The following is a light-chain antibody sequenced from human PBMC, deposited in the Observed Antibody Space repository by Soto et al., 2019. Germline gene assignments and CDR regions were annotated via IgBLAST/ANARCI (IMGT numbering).Light chain of an antibody. CDR3: QQYYSYPS. V-gene: IGKV1-8*01. Sequence: AIRMTQSPSSLSASTGDRVTITCRASQGISSYLAWYQQKPGKAPKLLIYAASTLQSGVPSRFSGSGSGTDFTLTISCLQSEDFATYYCQQYYSYPSFGQVTKVEIK. J-gene: IGKJ1*01. CDR2: AAS. CDR1: QGISSY.